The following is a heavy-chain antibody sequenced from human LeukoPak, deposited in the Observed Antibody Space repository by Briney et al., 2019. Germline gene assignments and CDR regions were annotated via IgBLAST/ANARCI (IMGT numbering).Heavy chain of an antibody. V-gene: IGHV4-39*01. D-gene: IGHD2-2*01. Sequence: PSETLSLTCTSSGASSSSSGYYWGWIRQPPGKGLEWIGSIYYSGSTYYNPSLKSRVTISVDTSKNQFSLKLSSVTAADTAVYYCARHPYQLLWLSWFDPWGQGTLVTVSS. J-gene: IGHJ5*02. CDR2: IYYSGST. CDR3: ARHPYQLLWLSWFDP. CDR1: GASSSSSGYY.